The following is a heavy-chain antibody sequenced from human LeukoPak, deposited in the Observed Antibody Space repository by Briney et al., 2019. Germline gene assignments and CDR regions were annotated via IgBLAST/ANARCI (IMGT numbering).Heavy chain of an antibody. CDR1: GFTFSSYA. D-gene: IGHD2-21*01. CDR3: AKRFHRSTYYYYYMDV. Sequence: GRSLRLSCAASGFTFSSYAMHWVRQAPGKGLEWVAVISYDGSNKYYADSVKGRFTISRDNSKNTLYLQMNSLRAEDTAVYYCAKRFHRSTYYYYYMDVWGKGTTVTVSS. CDR2: ISYDGSNK. J-gene: IGHJ6*03. V-gene: IGHV3-30-3*02.